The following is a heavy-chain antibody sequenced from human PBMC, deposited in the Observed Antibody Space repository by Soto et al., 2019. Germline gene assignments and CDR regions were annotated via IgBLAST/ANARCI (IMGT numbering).Heavy chain of an antibody. J-gene: IGHJ6*02. CDR3: AASSTYYYYGMDV. CDR1: GGTFSSYA. V-gene: IGHV1-69*01. D-gene: IGHD2-15*01. CDR2: IIPIFGTA. Sequence: QVQMVQSGAEVNKPGSSVKVSCKASGGTFSSYAISWVRQAPGQGLEWMGGIIPIFGTANYAQKFQGRVTITADESTSTAYMELSSLRFEDMAVYYCAASSTYYYYGMDVWGQGTTVTVSS.